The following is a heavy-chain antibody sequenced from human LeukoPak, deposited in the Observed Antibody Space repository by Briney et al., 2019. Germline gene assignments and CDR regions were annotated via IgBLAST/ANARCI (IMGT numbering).Heavy chain of an antibody. CDR2: IDHSGST. J-gene: IGHJ2*01. CDR1: GGSIINSNW. Sequence: SGTLSLTCAVSGGSIINSNWWSWVRQPPGKGLEWIGEIDHSGSTSYNPSLKSRVTMSVDRSQNQFSLRLSTVTAADTAVYYCARGLVEMATWYFDLWGRGTLVTVSS. D-gene: IGHD5-24*01. CDR3: ARGLVEMATWYFDL. V-gene: IGHV4-4*02.